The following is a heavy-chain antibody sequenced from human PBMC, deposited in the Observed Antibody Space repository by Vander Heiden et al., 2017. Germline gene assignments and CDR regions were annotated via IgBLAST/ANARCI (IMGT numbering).Heavy chain of an antibody. CDR3: AKDVFGWGDPNWFDP. CDR1: GFTFSTYA. V-gene: IGHV3-23*01. CDR2: ISGSGGST. D-gene: IGHD3-9*01. Sequence: EVQLLESGGGLVQPGGSLRLSCAASGFTFSTYAMSWVRQAPGKGLEWVSAISGSGGSTYYADSVKGRFTISRDNSKNTLYLQMNSLRAEDTAVYYCAKDVFGWGDPNWFDPWGQGTLVTVSS. J-gene: IGHJ5*02.